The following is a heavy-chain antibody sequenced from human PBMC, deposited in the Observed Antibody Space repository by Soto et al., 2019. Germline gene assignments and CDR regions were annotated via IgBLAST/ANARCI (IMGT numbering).Heavy chain of an antibody. D-gene: IGHD3-10*01. CDR3: ARDAPMVPNDY. CDR2: IWYDGSNK. CDR1: GFTFSSYG. J-gene: IGHJ4*02. V-gene: IGHV3-33*01. Sequence: QVQLVESGGGVVQPGRSLRLSCAASGFTFSSYGMHWVRQATGKGLEWVAVIWYDGSNKYYADSVKGRFTISRDNSKNTLYLQMNSLRAEDTAVYYCARDAPMVPNDYWGQGTLVTVSS.